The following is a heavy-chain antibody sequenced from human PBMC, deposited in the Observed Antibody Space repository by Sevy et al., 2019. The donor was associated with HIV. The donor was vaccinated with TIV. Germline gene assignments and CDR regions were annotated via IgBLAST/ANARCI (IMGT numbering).Heavy chain of an antibody. V-gene: IGHV3-23*01. J-gene: IGHJ3*02. Sequence: GGSLRLSCAASGFTFSSYALNWVRQAPGKGLEWVSTISGSGGSTYDAASVKGRFTISRDNSKNTLYLQMDGLRAEDTAVYYCAKDRYHTSGYYPEGAFDTWGQWTMVTVSS. CDR3: AKDRYHTSGYYPEGAFDT. CDR2: ISGSGGST. D-gene: IGHD3-22*01. CDR1: GFTFSSYA.